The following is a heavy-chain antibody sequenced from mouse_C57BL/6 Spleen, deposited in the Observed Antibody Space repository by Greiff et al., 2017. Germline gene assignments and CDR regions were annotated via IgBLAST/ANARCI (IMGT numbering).Heavy chain of an antibody. J-gene: IGHJ2*01. V-gene: IGHV1-53*01. CDR3: AGGPYYFDY. Sequence: QVHVKQPGTELVKPGASVKLSCKASGYTFTTYWIHWVKQRPGQGLEWIGNIYPSNGRSNYNEKFKSKATLTVDKSSSTAYMQLSSLTSEDSAVYYCAGGPYYFDYWGQGTTRTVSS. CDR2: IYPSNGRS. CDR1: GYTFTTYW.